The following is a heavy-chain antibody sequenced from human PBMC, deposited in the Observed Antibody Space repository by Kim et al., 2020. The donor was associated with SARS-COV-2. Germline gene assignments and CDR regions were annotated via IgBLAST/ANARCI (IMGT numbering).Heavy chain of an antibody. Sequence: YYADAVKGRFTISRDNSKSTRYLQMTSLRAKDTAVYYCARDECGNYGVDYWGQGTLITVSS. CDR3: ARDECGNYGVDY. D-gene: IGHD4-4*01. V-gene: IGHV3-33*01. J-gene: IGHJ4*02.